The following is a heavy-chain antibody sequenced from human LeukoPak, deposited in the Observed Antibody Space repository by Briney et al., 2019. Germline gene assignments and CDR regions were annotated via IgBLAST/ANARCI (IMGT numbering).Heavy chain of an antibody. CDR1: GFTFRNSA. J-gene: IGHJ4*02. Sequence: GGSLRLSCAASGFTFRNSAMGWVRQAPGKGLEWVSTFTGGDGSAYYADSVKGRFTISRDNSKNTQYLQMNSLRAEDTALYYCAKEGFDYWGQGTLVTVSS. V-gene: IGHV3-23*01. CDR2: FTGGDGSA. CDR3: AKEGFDY.